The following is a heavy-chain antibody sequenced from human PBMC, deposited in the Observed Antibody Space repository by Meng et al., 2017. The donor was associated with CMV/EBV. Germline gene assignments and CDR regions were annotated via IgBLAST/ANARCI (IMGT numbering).Heavy chain of an antibody. J-gene: IGHJ4*02. CDR1: GGSISSGDYY. V-gene: IGHV4-30-4*08. CDR3: ARDNRRGGVDY. D-gene: IGHD3-3*01. Sequence: QVQLQRSGPGLGKPSQTLSLTCTVAGGSISSGDYYWSWIRQPPGKGLEWIGYIYYSGSTYYNPSLKSRVTISVDTSKNQFSLKLSSVTAADTAVYYCARDNRRGGVDYWGQGTLVTVSS. CDR2: IYYSGST.